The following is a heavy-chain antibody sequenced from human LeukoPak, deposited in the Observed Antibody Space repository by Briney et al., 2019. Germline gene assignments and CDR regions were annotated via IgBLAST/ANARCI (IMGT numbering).Heavy chain of an antibody. CDR3: TSAYCGGDCYWADY. V-gene: IGHV3-49*03. CDR2: IRSKAYGGTT. Sequence: GGSLRLSCTASGFTFGDYAMSWFRQAPGKGLEWVGFIRSKAYGGTTDYAASVKGRFTISRDDSKSIAYLQMNSLKTEDTAVYYCTSAYCGGDCYWADYWGQGTLVTVSS. D-gene: IGHD2-21*02. CDR1: GFTFGDYA. J-gene: IGHJ4*02.